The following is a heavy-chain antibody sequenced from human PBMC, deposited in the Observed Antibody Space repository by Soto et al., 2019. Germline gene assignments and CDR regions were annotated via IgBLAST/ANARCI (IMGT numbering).Heavy chain of an antibody. Sequence: QVQLQESGPGLVKPSQTLSLTCTVSGGSISSGGYYWSWIRQHPGKGLEWIGYIYYSGSTYYNPSLKSRVTISVDPSKNPFSLKLSSVTAADTAVYYCARAGGDAFYYYYGMDVWGQGTTVTVSS. V-gene: IGHV4-31*03. CDR3: ARAGGDAFYYYYGMDV. CDR2: IYYSGST. J-gene: IGHJ6*02. CDR1: GGSISSGGYY. D-gene: IGHD4-17*01.